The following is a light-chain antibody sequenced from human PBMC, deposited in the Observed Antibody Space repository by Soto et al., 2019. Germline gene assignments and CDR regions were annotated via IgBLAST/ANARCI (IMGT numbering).Light chain of an antibody. J-gene: IGLJ1*01. CDR2: DVS. Sequence: QSVLTQPRSVSGSPGQSVTISCTGTSTDVGGYNYVSWYQQHPGKVHKLMLYDVSKRPSGVPDRVSGSKSGNTASLTISGLQAEDEADYYCCSYAGRDTLYVFGSGTKLTVL. CDR3: CSYAGRDTLYV. V-gene: IGLV2-11*01. CDR1: STDVGGYNY.